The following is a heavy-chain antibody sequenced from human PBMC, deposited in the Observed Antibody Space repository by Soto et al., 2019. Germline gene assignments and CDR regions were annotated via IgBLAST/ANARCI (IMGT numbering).Heavy chain of an antibody. CDR3: ARENCSGGSCYSVHPNYYYDGMDV. CDR1: GGSISSGGYY. J-gene: IGHJ6*02. V-gene: IGHV4-31*03. CDR2: IYYSGST. Sequence: QVQLQESGPGLVKPSQTLSLTCTVSGGSISSGGYYWSWIRQHPGKGLEWIGYIYYSGSTYYNPSRRSGGTMAVDTSKNQASLKLSSVTAADTAVYYCARENCSGGSCYSVHPNYYYDGMDVWGHGTTVTVSS. D-gene: IGHD2-15*01.